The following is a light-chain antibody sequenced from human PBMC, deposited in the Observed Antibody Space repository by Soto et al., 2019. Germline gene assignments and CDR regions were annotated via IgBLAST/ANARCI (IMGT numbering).Light chain of an antibody. CDR2: DAC. Sequence: TVLTLSPSTLSLSPGERATLSCRASQRMNRQLGWYRQNPGQAPRLLIYDACHQDTGIPARFSGSGSGTDFTHTISSLEPDDFGVYYCQQRSNWPPVNFGGGTKVDIK. V-gene: IGKV3-11*01. CDR3: QQRSNWPPVN. CDR1: QRMNRQ. J-gene: IGKJ4*01.